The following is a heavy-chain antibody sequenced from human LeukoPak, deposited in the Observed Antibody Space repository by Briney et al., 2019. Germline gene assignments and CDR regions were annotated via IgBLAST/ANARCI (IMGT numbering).Heavy chain of an antibody. Sequence: PSETLSLTCTVSGGSISSYYWSWIRQPPGKGLEWIGYIYYSGSTNYNPSLKSRVTISVDTSKNQFSLKLSSVTAADTAVYYCAHHYDFWSGYIDYRGQGTLVTVSS. D-gene: IGHD3-3*01. CDR1: GGSISSYY. CDR3: AHHYDFWSGYIDY. V-gene: IGHV4-59*01. J-gene: IGHJ4*02. CDR2: IYYSGST.